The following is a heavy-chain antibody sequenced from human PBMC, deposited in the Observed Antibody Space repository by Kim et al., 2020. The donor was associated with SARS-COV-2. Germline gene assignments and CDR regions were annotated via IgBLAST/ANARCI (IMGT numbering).Heavy chain of an antibody. CDR1: GYTFTSYG. CDR3: ARGRLNYYGSGSYYNPGLGSFDS. V-gene: IGHV1-18*01. CDR2: ISAYNGNT. D-gene: IGHD3-10*01. Sequence: ASVKVSCKTSGYTFTSYGITWVRQAPGQGLEWMGWISAYNGNTNYAQKLQGRVTMTTDTSTNTAYMELRRLRSDDSAVYYCARGRLNYYGSGSYYNPGLGSFDSWGQGTLVTVSS. J-gene: IGHJ4*02.